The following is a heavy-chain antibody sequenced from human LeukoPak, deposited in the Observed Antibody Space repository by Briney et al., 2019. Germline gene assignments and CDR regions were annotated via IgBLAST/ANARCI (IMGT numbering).Heavy chain of an antibody. V-gene: IGHV3-9*01. CDR2: ISWNSGSI. CDR1: GFTFDDYA. Sequence: GGSLRLSCAASGFTFDDYAMHWVRQAPGKGLEWVSGISWNSGSIGYADSVKGRFAISRDNAKNSLYLQMNSLRAEDTALYYCAKDGEYGDPVSQSFDYWGQGTLVTVSS. CDR3: AKDGEYGDPVSQSFDY. D-gene: IGHD4-17*01. J-gene: IGHJ4*02.